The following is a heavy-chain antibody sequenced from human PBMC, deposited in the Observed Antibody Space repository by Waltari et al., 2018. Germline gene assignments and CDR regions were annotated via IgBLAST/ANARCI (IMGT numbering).Heavy chain of an antibody. V-gene: IGHV3-72*01. CDR1: GFTFSDHY. CDR2: VRDKANRYST. Sequence: EVQLVESGGGLVQPGGSLRLSCAASGFTFSDHYMDWVRQAPGKGVEWVGGVRDKANRYSTEYAASGKGRFTISRDDLKNSLFLQINSLKTEDTAVYYCSYSGSYKHFQDWGQGTLVTVSS. J-gene: IGHJ1*01. D-gene: IGHD1-26*01. CDR3: SYSGSYKHFQD.